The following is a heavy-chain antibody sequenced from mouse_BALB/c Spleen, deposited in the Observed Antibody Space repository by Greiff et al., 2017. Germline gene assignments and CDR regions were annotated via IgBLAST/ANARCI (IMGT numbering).Heavy chain of an antibody. CDR2: ISTYYGDA. V-gene: IGHV1S137*01. J-gene: IGHJ2*01. D-gene: IGHD1-2*01. CDR3: ARVGPATHFDY. CDR1: GYTLTDYA. Sequence: QVQLQQSGAELVRPGVSVKISCKGSGYTLTDYAMHWVKQSHAKSLEWIGVISTYYGDASYNQKFKGKATMTVDKSSSTAYMELARLTSEDSAIYYCARVGPATHFDYWGQGTTLTVSS.